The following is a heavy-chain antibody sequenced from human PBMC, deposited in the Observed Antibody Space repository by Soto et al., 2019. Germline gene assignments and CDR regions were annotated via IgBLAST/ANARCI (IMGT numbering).Heavy chain of an antibody. V-gene: IGHV3-53*01. J-gene: IGHJ4*02. CDR1: GFTVSSNY. D-gene: IGHD1-26*01. CDR2: IYSGGST. Sequence: GGSLRLSCAAPGFTVSSNYMNWVRQAPGKGLEWVSVIYSGGSTYYADSVKGRFTISRDNSKNTLYLQMNSLRAEDTAVYYCAKGFMTIEGPLDYWGQGTLVTVSS. CDR3: AKGFMTIEGPLDY.